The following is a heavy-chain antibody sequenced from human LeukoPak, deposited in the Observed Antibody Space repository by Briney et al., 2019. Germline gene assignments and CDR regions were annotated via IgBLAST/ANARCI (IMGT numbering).Heavy chain of an antibody. V-gene: IGHV4-39*06. J-gene: IGHJ6*03. CDR2: IHYTGTV. CDR3: ARVTKYDNSRNNYYMDV. CDR1: DGSISGTPYY. Sequence: SETLSLTCTVSDGSISGTPYYWGWFRQPPGKGPEWIGNIHYTGTVYYNPSLESRVTISVDTSRNQFPLKLSSVTAADTAVYFCARVTKYDNSRNNYYMDVWGKGTTVTVSS. D-gene: IGHD4-17*01.